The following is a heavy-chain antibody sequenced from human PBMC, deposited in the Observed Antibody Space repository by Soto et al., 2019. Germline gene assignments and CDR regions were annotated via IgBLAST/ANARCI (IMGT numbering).Heavy chain of an antibody. CDR1: GLTFSSYA. Sequence: GGSLRLSCVVSGLTFSSYAMHWVRQTPGKGLEWVSGISSRGDITYYADSVKGRFTISRDNSKNTLFLHMSNLRAEDTAMYYCTIVRVADSALDHWGQGTLVTVSS. J-gene: IGHJ4*02. D-gene: IGHD3-10*02. CDR2: ISSRGDIT. V-gene: IGHV3-23*01. CDR3: TIVRVADSALDH.